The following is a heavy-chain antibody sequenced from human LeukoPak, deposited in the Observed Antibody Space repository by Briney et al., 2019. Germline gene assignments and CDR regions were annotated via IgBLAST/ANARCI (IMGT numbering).Heavy chain of an antibody. CDR1: GGSIGSYY. CDR3: ARWYYDSSGYRYFDH. V-gene: IGHV4-59*12. J-gene: IGHJ4*02. CDR2: IYYSGST. Sequence: SETLSLTCTVSGGSIGSYYWSWIRQPPGKGLEWIGYIYYSGSTNYNPSLKSRVTISVDTSKNQFSLKLSSVTAADTAVYYCARWYYDSSGYRYFDHWGQGTLVTVSS. D-gene: IGHD3-22*01.